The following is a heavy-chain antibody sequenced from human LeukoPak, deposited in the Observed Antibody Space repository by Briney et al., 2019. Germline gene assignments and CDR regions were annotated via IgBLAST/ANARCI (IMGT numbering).Heavy chain of an antibody. J-gene: IGHJ4*02. V-gene: IGHV3-21*01. D-gene: IGHD3-10*01. CDR2: ISSSSSYI. CDR1: GFTFSSYS. CDR3: ALITMVRGVNSDY. Sequence: GGSLRLSCAASGFTFSSYSMNWVRQAPGKGLEWVSSISSSSSYIYYADSVKGRFTISRDNAKNSLYLQMNSLRAEDTAVYYCALITMVRGVNSDYWGQGTLVTVSS.